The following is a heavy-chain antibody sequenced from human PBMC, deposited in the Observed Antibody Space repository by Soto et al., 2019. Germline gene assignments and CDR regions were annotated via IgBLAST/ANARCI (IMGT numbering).Heavy chain of an antibody. J-gene: IGHJ5*02. D-gene: IGHD4-17*01. CDR2: IKSRSDGGAT. CDR3: TADLRSPARRFDP. CDR1: GFTFTNAC. Sequence: GGSLRLSCTASGFTFTNACMNWVRQAPGKGLEWVARIKSRSDGGATDYAAPVRGRFTISRDDSKNTLYLQMSSLSTEDTAVYYCTADLRSPARRFDPWGQGTLVPVSS. V-gene: IGHV3-15*01.